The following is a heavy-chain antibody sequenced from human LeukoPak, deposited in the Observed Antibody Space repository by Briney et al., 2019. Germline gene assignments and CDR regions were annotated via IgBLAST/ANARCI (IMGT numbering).Heavy chain of an antibody. CDR3: ARHRSGWLQSSFDY. J-gene: IGHJ4*02. D-gene: IGHD5-24*01. Sequence: SETLSLTCTVSGGSISSYYWSWVRQPAGKGLEWIGRIYTSGSTNYNPSLKSRVTMSVDTSKNQFSLKLSSVTAADTAVYYCARHRSGWLQSSFDYWGQGTLVTVSS. V-gene: IGHV4-4*07. CDR1: GGSISSYY. CDR2: IYTSGST.